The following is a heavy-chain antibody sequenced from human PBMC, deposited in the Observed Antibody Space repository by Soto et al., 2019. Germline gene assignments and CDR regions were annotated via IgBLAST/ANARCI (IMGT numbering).Heavy chain of an antibody. CDR1: GYTFTSYG. Sequence: GASVKVSCKASGYTFTSYGISWVRPAPGQGLEWMGWISAYNGNTNYARKLQGRVTMTTDTSTSTAYMELRSLRSDDTAVYYCARELGDDSSGYYYRYYYGMDVWGQGTTVTVSS. D-gene: IGHD3-22*01. J-gene: IGHJ6*02. CDR2: ISAYNGNT. CDR3: ARELGDDSSGYYYRYYYGMDV. V-gene: IGHV1-18*01.